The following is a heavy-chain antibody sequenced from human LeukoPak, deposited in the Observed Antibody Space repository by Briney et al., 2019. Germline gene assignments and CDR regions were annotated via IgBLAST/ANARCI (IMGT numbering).Heavy chain of an antibody. J-gene: IGHJ4*02. CDR3: AVYSSSAYKDYDY. D-gene: IGHD6-13*01. V-gene: IGHV3-23*01. CDR1: ALTFISYA. CDR2: ITGSGGST. Sequence: PGRSLRPSCAPFALTFISYATSSGRPAPGDGLEWVSGITGSGGSTYYADSVKARCPVSRDSSKTTPNWQLNRLRAQEPAVDYCAVYSSSAYKDYDYWGQGTLLTV.